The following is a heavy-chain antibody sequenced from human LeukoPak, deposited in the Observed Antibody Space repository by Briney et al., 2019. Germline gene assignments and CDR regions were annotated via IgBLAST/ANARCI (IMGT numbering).Heavy chain of an antibody. D-gene: IGHD2-15*01. CDR3: APADSFTSGGHNY. Sequence: PSETLSLTCTVSGGSISRSTYHWGWIRQPPGKGLEWIGSVYYSGTTYYNPSLKSRVTISVDTSKNVFSLKLNSVTAADTAVYYCAPADSFTSGGHNYWGQGTLVTVSS. V-gene: IGHV4-39*01. J-gene: IGHJ4*02. CDR1: GGSISRSTYH. CDR2: VYYSGTT.